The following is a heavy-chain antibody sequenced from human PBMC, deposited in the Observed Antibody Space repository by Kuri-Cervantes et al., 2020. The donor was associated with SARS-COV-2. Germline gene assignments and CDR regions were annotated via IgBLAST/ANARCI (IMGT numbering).Heavy chain of an antibody. Sequence: ESLKISCTVSGYSISSGYYWGWIRQPPGKGLEWIGSIYHSGSTYYNPSLKSRVTISVDTSKNQFSLKLSSVTAADTAVYYCARISRTYAFDIWGQGTMVTVSS. CDR2: IYHSGST. CDR1: GYSISSGYY. J-gene: IGHJ3*02. V-gene: IGHV4-38-2*02. CDR3: ARISRTYAFDI. D-gene: IGHD1-14*01.